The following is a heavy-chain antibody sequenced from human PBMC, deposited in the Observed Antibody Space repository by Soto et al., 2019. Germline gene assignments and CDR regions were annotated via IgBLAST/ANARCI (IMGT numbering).Heavy chain of an antibody. D-gene: IGHD1-7*01. J-gene: IGHJ6*02. CDR1: GGSISSYY. V-gene: IGHV4-59*01. CDR3: ARSQRIYNWNYVNYYGMDV. CDR2: IYYSGST. Sequence: KPSETLSLTCTVSGGSISSYYWSWIRQPPGKGLEWIGYIYYSGSTNYNPSLKSRVTISVDTSKNQFSLKLSSVTAADTAVYYCARSQRIYNWNYVNYYGMDVWGQGTTVTVSS.